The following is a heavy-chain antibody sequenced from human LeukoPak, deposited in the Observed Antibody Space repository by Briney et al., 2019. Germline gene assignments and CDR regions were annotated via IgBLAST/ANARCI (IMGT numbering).Heavy chain of an antibody. D-gene: IGHD2-15*01. J-gene: IGHJ6*04. CDR1: GFTFRTYA. V-gene: IGHV3-7*03. Sequence: GGSLRLSCAASGFTFRTYAMSWVRQAPGKGLEWVANIKQDGSEKYYVDSVKGRFTISRDNAKNSLYLQMNSLRAEDTAVYYCARVGGGRDIVVAPHYYYGMDVWGKGTTVTVSS. CDR3: ARVGGGRDIVVAPHYYYGMDV. CDR2: IKQDGSEK.